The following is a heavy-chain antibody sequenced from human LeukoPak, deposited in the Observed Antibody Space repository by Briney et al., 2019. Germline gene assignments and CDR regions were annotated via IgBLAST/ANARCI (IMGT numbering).Heavy chain of an antibody. CDR1: GYTFTSYG. CDR3: ARDSSSWGSYGMDV. CDR2: ISAYNGNT. V-gene: IGHV1-18*01. J-gene: IGHJ6*02. Sequence: EASVKVSCKASGYTFTSYGISWVRQAPGQGLEWMGWISAYNGNTNYAQKLQGRVTMTRDTSISTAYMELSRLRSDDTAVYYCARDSSSWGSYGMDVWGQGTTVTVSS. D-gene: IGHD6-13*01.